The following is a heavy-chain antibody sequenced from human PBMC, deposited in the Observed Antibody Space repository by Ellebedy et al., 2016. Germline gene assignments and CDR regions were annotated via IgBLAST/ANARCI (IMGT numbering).Heavy chain of an antibody. D-gene: IGHD1-26*01. J-gene: IGHJ5*01. CDR1: GFTFRSYA. CDR3: AKDSSGSYFDGWFDS. CDR2: IAFDASQK. V-gene: IGHV3-30*04. Sequence: GESLKISXVASGFTFRSYAMHWVRQAPDRGLEWVAGIAFDASQKYYADSTRGRFTISRDNSKNTLYLEADSLTSGDTAIYYCAKDSSGSYFDGWFDSWGLGSLVSVSS.